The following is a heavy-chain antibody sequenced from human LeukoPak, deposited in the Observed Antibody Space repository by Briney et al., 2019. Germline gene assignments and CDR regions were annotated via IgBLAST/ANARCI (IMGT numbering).Heavy chain of an antibody. J-gene: IGHJ4*02. CDR3: ARDFEWLRSGYFDY. D-gene: IGHD5-12*01. V-gene: IGHV3-30-3*01. CDR2: ISYDGSNK. Sequence: PGGSLRLSCAASGFTFSSYAMHWVRQAPGKGLEWVAVISYDGSNKYYADSVKGRFTISRDNSKNTLYLQMNSLGAEDTAVYYCARDFEWLRSGYFDYWGQGTLVTVSS. CDR1: GFTFSSYA.